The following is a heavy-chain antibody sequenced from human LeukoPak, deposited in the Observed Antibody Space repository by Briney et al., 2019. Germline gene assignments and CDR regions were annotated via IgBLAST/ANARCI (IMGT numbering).Heavy chain of an antibody. V-gene: IGHV4-59*08. CDR3: ARGPQQLALGVADY. Sequence: SETLSLTCTVSGGSISSYYWSWIRQPPGKGLEWIGYIYYSGCTNYNPSLTSRVPLSVDTSKNQFSLKLSSVTAADTAVYYCARGPQQLALGVADYWGQGTLVTVSS. D-gene: IGHD6-13*01. CDR2: IYYSGCT. CDR1: GGSISSYY. J-gene: IGHJ4*02.